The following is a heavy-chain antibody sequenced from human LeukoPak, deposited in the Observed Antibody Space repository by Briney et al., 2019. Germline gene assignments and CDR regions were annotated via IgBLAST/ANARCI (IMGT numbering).Heavy chain of an antibody. CDR1: GYTLTELS. Sequence: ASVKVSCKVSGYTLTELSMHWVRQAPGKGLEWMGGFDPEDGETIYAQKLQGRVTMTEDTSTDTAYMELSSLRSEDTAVYYCATYPKCMPGGPCYYYYMDVWGKGTTVTVSS. CDR3: ATYPKCMPGGPCYYYYMDV. J-gene: IGHJ6*03. V-gene: IGHV1-24*01. D-gene: IGHD2-8*01. CDR2: FDPEDGET.